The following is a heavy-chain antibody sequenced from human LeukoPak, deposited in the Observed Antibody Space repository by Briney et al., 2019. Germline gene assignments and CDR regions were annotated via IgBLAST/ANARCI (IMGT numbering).Heavy chain of an antibody. CDR3: ARDPLYCSGGSCYRLTRNNSFDP. D-gene: IGHD2-15*01. Sequence: ASVTVSCKASGYTFTGYYMHWVRQAPGQGPEWMGWINPNSGGTNYAQKFQGRVTMTRDTSISTAYMALNSLRSDDTAVYYCARDPLYCSGGSCYRLTRNNSFDPWGQGTLVTVSS. CDR1: GYTFTGYY. V-gene: IGHV1-2*02. J-gene: IGHJ5*02. CDR2: INPNSGGT.